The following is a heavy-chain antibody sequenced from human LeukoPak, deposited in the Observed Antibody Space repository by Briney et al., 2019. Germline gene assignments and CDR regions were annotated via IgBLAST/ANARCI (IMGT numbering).Heavy chain of an antibody. CDR1: GFTLSDYY. Sequence: PGGSLRLSCAASGFTLSDYYMSWIRQAPGKGLEWVSYSSSSGSTIYYADSVKGRFALSRDNAKNSLYLQINSLRTEDKAVYYCARRRDFIDYWGQGTLVTVSS. CDR2: SSSSGSTI. CDR3: ARRRDFIDY. V-gene: IGHV3-11*01. J-gene: IGHJ4*02. D-gene: IGHD3/OR15-3a*01.